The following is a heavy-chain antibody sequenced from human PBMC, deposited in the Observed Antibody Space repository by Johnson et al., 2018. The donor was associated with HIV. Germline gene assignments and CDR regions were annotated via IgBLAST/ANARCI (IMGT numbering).Heavy chain of an antibody. CDR2: INWNGGST. CDR3: ARGWLGLDAFDI. V-gene: IGHV3-20*04. D-gene: IGHD6-19*01. Sequence: VQLVESGGGVVRPGGSLRLSCVASGFTFDDYGMTWVRQAPGKGLEWVSDINWNGGSTAYADSVKGRFTISRDNAKNSLYLQMNSLGVEDTALYYCARGWLGLDAFDIWGQGTMVTVSS. J-gene: IGHJ3*02. CDR1: GFTFDDYG.